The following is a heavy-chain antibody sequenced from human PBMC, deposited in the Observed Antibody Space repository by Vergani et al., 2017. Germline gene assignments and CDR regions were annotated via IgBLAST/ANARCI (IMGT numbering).Heavy chain of an antibody. CDR1: GYTFTSYG. Sequence: QVQLVQSGAEVKKPGASVKVSCKASGYTFTSYGISWVRQAPGQGLEWMGWISAYNGNTNYAQKLQGRVTMTTDTSTSTAYMELRCLRSDDTAVYYCARVTSSSWYGKYYYGMDVWGQGTTVTVSS. CDR3: ARVTSSSWYGKYYYGMDV. J-gene: IGHJ6*02. CDR2: ISAYNGNT. V-gene: IGHV1-18*04. D-gene: IGHD6-13*01.